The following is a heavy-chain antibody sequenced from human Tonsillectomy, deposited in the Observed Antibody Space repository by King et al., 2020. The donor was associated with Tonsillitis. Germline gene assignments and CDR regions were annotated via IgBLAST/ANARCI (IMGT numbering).Heavy chain of an antibody. CDR2: IKSKADGGTT. CDR1: AITFNKAW. V-gene: IGHV3-15*01. Sequence: VQLVESGGGLVKPGGSLRLSCAASAITFNKAWMSWVRQAPGKGLEWVGRIKSKADGGTTDYAAPVKGRFTISRDDSKNTVYLQMNSLKTDDTGVYYCTTINWRGGHYVVGGFWGQGTLVTVAS. D-gene: IGHD2-21*01. CDR3: TTINWRGGHYVVGGF. J-gene: IGHJ4*02.